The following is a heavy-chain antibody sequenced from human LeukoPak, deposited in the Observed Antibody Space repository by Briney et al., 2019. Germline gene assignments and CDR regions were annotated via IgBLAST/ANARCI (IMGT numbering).Heavy chain of an antibody. Sequence: GGSLRLSCAASGFTFSSYAMSWVRQAPGKGLEWVSAISGSGGSTYYADSVKGRFTISRDNSKNTLYLQMNSLRAEDTAVYYCAKDWREGSSGMVDAFDIWGQGTMVTVSS. V-gene: IGHV3-23*01. D-gene: IGHD1-26*01. CDR2: ISGSGGST. CDR1: GFTFSSYA. CDR3: AKDWREGSSGMVDAFDI. J-gene: IGHJ3*02.